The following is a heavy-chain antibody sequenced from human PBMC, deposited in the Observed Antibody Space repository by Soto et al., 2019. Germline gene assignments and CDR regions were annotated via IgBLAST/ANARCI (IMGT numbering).Heavy chain of an antibody. CDR3: ATPPTYSGRYYFNYFDP. D-gene: IGHD1-26*01. J-gene: IGHJ5*02. Sequence: EVQLVESGGGFVKPGGSLRLSCAPSGFTFSNAWMTWVRQAPGKGLEWVARLKSKADGGTTDYAAPVKGRFTISTDVSKNTLYLQMNSLEIEDTAVYYCATPPTYSGRYYFNYFDPWGQGTLVAVSS. V-gene: IGHV3-15*01. CDR2: LKSKADGGTT. CDR1: GFTFSNAW.